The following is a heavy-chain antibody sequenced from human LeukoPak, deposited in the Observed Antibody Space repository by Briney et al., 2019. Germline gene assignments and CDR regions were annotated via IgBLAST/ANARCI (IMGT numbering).Heavy chain of an antibody. V-gene: IGHV3-30*18. Sequence: PGGSLRLSCAASGFTFSSYGMHWVRQAPGKGLEWVAVISYDGSNKYYADSVKGRFTISRDNSKNTLYLQMNSLRAEDTAVYYCAKDSAYSSGWYGRNYYYYMDVWGKGTTVTVSS. CDR2: ISYDGSNK. J-gene: IGHJ6*03. CDR1: GFTFSSYG. D-gene: IGHD6-19*01. CDR3: AKDSAYSSGWYGRNYYYYMDV.